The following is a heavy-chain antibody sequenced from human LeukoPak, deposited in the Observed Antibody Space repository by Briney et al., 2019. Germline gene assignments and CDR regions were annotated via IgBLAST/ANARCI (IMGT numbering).Heavy chain of an antibody. V-gene: IGHV3-30*18. J-gene: IGHJ4*02. Sequence: PGRSLRLSCAASGFTFSSYGMHWVRQAPGKGLEWVAVISYDGSNKYYADSVKGRFTISRDNSKNTLYLQMNSLRAEDTAVYYCAKDTCSGGSCYSGDYWGQGTLVTVSS. CDR1: GFTFSSYG. D-gene: IGHD2-15*01. CDR3: AKDTCSGGSCYSGDY. CDR2: ISYDGSNK.